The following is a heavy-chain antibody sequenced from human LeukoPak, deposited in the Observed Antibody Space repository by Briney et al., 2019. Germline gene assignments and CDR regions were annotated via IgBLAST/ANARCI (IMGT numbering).Heavy chain of an antibody. V-gene: IGHV3-48*04. J-gene: IGHJ3*02. D-gene: IGHD3-22*01. CDR2: ISSSGSTI. CDR1: GFTFSSYS. CDR3: ARAHYYDSSGYSDAFDI. Sequence: PGGSLRLSCAASGFTFSSYSMNWVRQAPGKGLEWVSYISSSGSTIYYADSVKGRFTISRDNAKNSLYLQMNSLRAEDTAVYYCARAHYYDSSGYSDAFDIWGQGTMVTVSS.